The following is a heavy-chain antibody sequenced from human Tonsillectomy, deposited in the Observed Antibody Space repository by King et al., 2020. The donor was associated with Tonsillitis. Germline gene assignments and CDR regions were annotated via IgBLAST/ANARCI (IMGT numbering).Heavy chain of an antibody. J-gene: IGHJ3*02. CDR1: GFTFSDYY. V-gene: IGHV3-11*06. Sequence: VQLVESGGGLVKPGGSLRLSCAASGFTFSDYYMSWIRQAPGKGLEWSLFINPSGTNTDYVDSVRGRFTVSRDNAKNSMFLQMNSLRAEDTGVYYCGREYWGAFDIWGQGTMVTVSS. CDR3: GREYWGAFDI. D-gene: IGHD2-8*02. CDR2: INPSGTNT.